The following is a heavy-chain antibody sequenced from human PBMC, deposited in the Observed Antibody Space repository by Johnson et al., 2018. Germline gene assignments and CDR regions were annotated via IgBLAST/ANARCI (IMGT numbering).Heavy chain of an antibody. V-gene: IGHV3-49*05. CDR1: GFIFGDFA. D-gene: IGHD2-15*01. Sequence: VQLVESGGGLVKPGRSLRLSCTASGFIFGDFAMNWFRQAPGKGLEWVSFIRSKTFGGTTKYAASVKGKFSISRDDSKRIAYLQMKSLKTEEPAVYFCTRDADGWSGGLDVWGQGTTVTVSS. CDR3: TRDADGWSGGLDV. CDR2: IRSKTFGGTT. J-gene: IGHJ6*02.